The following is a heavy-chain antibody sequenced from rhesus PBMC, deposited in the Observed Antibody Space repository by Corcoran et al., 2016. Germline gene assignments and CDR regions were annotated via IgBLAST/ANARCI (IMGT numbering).Heavy chain of an antibody. J-gene: IGHJ4*01. D-gene: IGHD3-3*01. CDR1: GFTFSRHG. Sequence: EVQLVETGGGLVQPGGSLILSCAASGFTFSRHGMNWVRQAPGRGLEWVSGITAGGDRAYYIDSVKGRFTVSRDNSKNTVSLQMNSLRPEDTAVYFCAKDDAYIRFYNWGQGVLVTVSS. CDR2: ITAGGDRA. V-gene: IGHV3S5*01. CDR3: AKDDAYIRFYN.